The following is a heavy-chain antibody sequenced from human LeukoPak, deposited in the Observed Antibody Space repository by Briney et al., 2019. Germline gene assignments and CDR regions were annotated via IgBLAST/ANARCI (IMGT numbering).Heavy chain of an antibody. D-gene: IGHD2-15*01. Sequence: SETLSLTCTVSGGSISSSSYYWGWIRHPPGKGLVWLGSIYYSGSTYFNTFLKSRVTIPENTSKDQFSLKLSSVTAADTAVYYGARGAAGYCSGGSCYSGDWFDPWGQGTLVTVSS. J-gene: IGHJ5*02. CDR3: ARGAAGYCSGGSCYSGDWFDP. V-gene: IGHV4-39*01. CDR2: IYYSGST. CDR1: GGSISSSSYY.